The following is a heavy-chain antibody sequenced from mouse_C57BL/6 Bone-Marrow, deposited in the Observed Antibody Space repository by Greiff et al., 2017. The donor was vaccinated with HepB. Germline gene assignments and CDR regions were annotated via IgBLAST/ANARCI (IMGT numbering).Heavy chain of an antibody. Sequence: VQLQQSGPGLVQPSQSLSITCTVSGFSLTSYGVHWVRQSPGKGLEWLGVIWSGGSTDSNAAFISRLSISKDNSKSQVFFKMNSLQADDTAIYYCARPPTPGYFDYWGQGTTLTVSS. D-gene: IGHD4-1*02. V-gene: IGHV2-2*01. CDR3: ARPPTPGYFDY. J-gene: IGHJ2*01. CDR1: GFSLTSYG. CDR2: IWSGGST.